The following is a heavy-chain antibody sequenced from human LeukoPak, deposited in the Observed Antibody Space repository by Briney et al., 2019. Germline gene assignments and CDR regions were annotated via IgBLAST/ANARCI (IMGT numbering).Heavy chain of an antibody. Sequence: VASVKVSCKASGYTFTSYDINWVRQATGQGLEWMGWMNPNSGNTGYAQKFQGRVTMTRNTSISTAYMELSSLRSEDTAVYYCARGRYYYDSSGTNLDPWSQGTLVTVSS. CDR2: MNPNSGNT. CDR3: ARGRYYYDSSGTNLDP. J-gene: IGHJ5*02. D-gene: IGHD3-22*01. CDR1: GYTFTSYD. V-gene: IGHV1-8*01.